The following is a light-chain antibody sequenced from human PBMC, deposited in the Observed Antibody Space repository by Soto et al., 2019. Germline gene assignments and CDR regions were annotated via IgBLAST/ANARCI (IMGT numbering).Light chain of an antibody. V-gene: IGKV3-15*01. CDR3: QQYNNWPPYT. J-gene: IGKJ2*01. Sequence: IVMTQPPATLSVSPGERATLSCRASQSVSSNLAWYQQKPGQAPRLLIYGASTRATGIPARFSGSGSGTEFTLTISSLQSEDFAVYYCQQYNNWPPYTFGQGTKVDIK. CDR2: GAS. CDR1: QSVSSN.